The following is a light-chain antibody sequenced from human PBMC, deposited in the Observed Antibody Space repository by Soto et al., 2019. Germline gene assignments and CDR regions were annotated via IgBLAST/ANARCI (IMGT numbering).Light chain of an antibody. Sequence: EIVLTQAPSTLSLSPGKRATLSVSASQSVASRNLAWYPQQSGQAPRLLIYGASSRAIHTPDRFSGSGSGTDFPLPLRRLEPEDFAVYSCKTYASSPKTFGQGTKVDI. CDR3: KTYASSPKT. CDR1: QSVASRN. J-gene: IGKJ1*01. CDR2: GAS. V-gene: IGKV3-20*01.